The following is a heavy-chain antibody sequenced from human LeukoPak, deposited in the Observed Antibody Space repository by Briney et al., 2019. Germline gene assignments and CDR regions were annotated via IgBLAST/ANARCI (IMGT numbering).Heavy chain of an antibody. CDR3: ARGRYYYDYVWGSYRSHLNWFDP. CDR1: GYTFTSYD. J-gene: IGHJ5*02. CDR2: MSPNSGNT. D-gene: IGHD3-16*02. Sequence: ASVKVSCKASGYTFTSYDINWVRQATGQGLEWMGWMSPNSGNTGYAQKFQGRVTITRNTSISTAYMELSGLRSEDTAVYYCARGRYYYDYVWGSYRSHLNWFDPWGQGTLVTVSS. V-gene: IGHV1-8*03.